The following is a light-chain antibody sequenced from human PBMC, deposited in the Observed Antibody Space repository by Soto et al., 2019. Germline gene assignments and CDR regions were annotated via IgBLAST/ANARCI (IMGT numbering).Light chain of an antibody. CDR3: QHQSYR. J-gene: IGKJ2*03. Sequence: DIQMTQSPSTLSASVGDRVTITCRATQSISKGLAWYQQKPGKAPKLLIYEASSLDSGVPSRFSGSGSGTEFSLTISSLQPDDFATYYCQHQSYRLGQGTRLEIK. V-gene: IGKV1-5*03. CDR2: EAS. CDR1: QSISKG.